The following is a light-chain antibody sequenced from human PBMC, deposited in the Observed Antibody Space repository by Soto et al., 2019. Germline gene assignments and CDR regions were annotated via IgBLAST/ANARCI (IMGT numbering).Light chain of an antibody. CDR2: RAA. CDR1: QSVSSK. Sequence: EVVLTHSPATLSVSPGERATLSCRAGQSVSSKLAWYQQKPGQAPRLLIYRAATTAPGILARFSGSGSGTEFTLTISSLQSADVAVYYCQQYNNWPPATFGQGTKVDIK. V-gene: IGKV3-15*01. J-gene: IGKJ1*01. CDR3: QQYNNWPPAT.